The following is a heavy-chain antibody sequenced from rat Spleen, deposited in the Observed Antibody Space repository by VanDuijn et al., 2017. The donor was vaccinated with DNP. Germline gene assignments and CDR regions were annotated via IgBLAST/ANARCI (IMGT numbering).Heavy chain of an antibody. J-gene: IGHJ4*01. Sequence: VQLQESGPGLVEPSQSLSLPCSVTGYSITSCCRWTWIRKFPGHKLEWMGYINSAGSIEYNPSLKGRISITSDTSKNQFFLQVNSVTTEDTATYFCARWPGYNPPYAMDAWGQGTSVTVSS. CDR1: GYSITSCCR. V-gene: IGHV3-3*01. CDR2: INSAGSI. CDR3: ARWPGYNPPYAMDA. D-gene: IGHD1-4*01.